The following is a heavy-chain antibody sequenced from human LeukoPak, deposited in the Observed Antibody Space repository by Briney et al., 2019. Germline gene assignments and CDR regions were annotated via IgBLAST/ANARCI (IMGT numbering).Heavy chain of an antibody. Sequence: GGSLRLSCAASGFTFSSYAMSWVRQAPGKGLEWISYIGSSGSPTHYADSVGGRFTISRDNAKNSLYLQMNSLRDEDTAVYFCARRPYSDTSGRLSDVWGQGTTVTVSS. CDR3: ARRPYSDTSGRLSDV. D-gene: IGHD3-22*01. CDR2: IGSSGSPT. J-gene: IGHJ6*02. CDR1: GFTFSSYA. V-gene: IGHV3-48*02.